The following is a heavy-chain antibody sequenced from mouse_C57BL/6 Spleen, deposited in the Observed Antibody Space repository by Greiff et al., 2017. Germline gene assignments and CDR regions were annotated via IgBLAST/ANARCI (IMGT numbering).Heavy chain of an antibody. CDR2: INPNYGTT. Sequence: EVLLVESGPELVKPGASVKIPCKAPGYSFTDYNMNWVKHSNGKTLQWIGVINPNYGTTSYNQKFKGKATLTVDQSSSTAYMQLNSLTSEDSAIYYCASYDGYCLDYWSQGTTLTVSS. CDR1: GYSFTDYN. J-gene: IGHJ2*01. V-gene: IGHV1-39*01. CDR3: ASYDGYCLDY. D-gene: IGHD2-3*01.